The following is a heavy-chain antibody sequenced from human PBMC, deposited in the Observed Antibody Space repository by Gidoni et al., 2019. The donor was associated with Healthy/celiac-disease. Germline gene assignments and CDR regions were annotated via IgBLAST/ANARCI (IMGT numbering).Heavy chain of an antibody. CDR3: AKDGITVTIFDY. V-gene: IGHV3-23*04. J-gene: IGHJ4*02. Sequence: EVQLVESGGGLVQLGGSLRLCCAASGFTFSSYAMSWVRQAPGKGLGWVSAISGSGVSTYYADSVKGRFTISRDNSKNTLYLQMNSLRAEDTAVYYCAKDGITVTIFDYWGQGTLVTVSS. CDR1: GFTFSSYA. CDR2: ISGSGVST. D-gene: IGHD4-17*01.